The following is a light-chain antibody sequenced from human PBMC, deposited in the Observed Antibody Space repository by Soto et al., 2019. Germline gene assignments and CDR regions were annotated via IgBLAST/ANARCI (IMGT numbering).Light chain of an antibody. CDR3: QQFDTSPPST. Sequence: EIVLTQSPGTLSLSPGERATLSCRASQSVSSSYLAWYQQKPGQAPRLLIYGASSMATGIPARFSGSGSWTDFTLTITRLEPGDFAVYYCQQFDTSPPSTFGHGTRLEIK. J-gene: IGKJ5*01. CDR1: QSVSSSY. CDR2: GAS. V-gene: IGKV3-20*01.